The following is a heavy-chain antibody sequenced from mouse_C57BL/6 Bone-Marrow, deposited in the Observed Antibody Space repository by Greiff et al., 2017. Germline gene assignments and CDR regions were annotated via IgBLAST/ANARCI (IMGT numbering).Heavy chain of an antibody. J-gene: IGHJ2*01. CDR1: GFTFSSFG. V-gene: IGHV5-17*02. CDR3: ARYEYYFDY. D-gene: IGHD2-3*01. Sequence: EVQGVESGGGLVQPGGSRKLSCAASGFTFSSFGMHWVRQAPEKGLEWVAYISSGSSTIYYADTVKGRFTISRDNPKNTLFLQMTSLRSEDTAMYYCARYEYYFDYWGQGTTLTVSS. CDR2: ISSGSSTI.